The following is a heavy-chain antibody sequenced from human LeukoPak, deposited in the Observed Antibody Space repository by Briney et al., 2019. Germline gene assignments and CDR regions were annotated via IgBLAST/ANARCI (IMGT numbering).Heavy chain of an antibody. J-gene: IGHJ4*02. CDR1: GFTFSSYW. Sequence: GGSLRLSCTASGFTFSSYWMSWVRQAPRRGLEWVANIKEDGSEKYYVDSVTGRFTISRDNAKKSLYLQMNSLRAEDTAVYYCASQFWWAAVPGTLDYWGQGTLVTVSS. D-gene: IGHD6-19*01. CDR2: IKEDGSEK. V-gene: IGHV3-7*05. CDR3: ASQFWWAAVPGTLDY.